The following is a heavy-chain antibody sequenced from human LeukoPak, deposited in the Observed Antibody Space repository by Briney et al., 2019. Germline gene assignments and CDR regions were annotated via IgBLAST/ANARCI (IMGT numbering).Heavy chain of an antibody. Sequence: ASVKVSCKASGYTFTSYGISWVGQAPGQGREGRGWISAYNGKTNYAQKLQGTVTMTTDTSPSTAYVELRSLRSDDTAVYYCARDRGSYLDYWGQGTLVTVSS. CDR2: ISAYNGKT. J-gene: IGHJ4*02. V-gene: IGHV1-18*01. D-gene: IGHD1-26*01. CDR1: GYTFTSYG. CDR3: ARDRGSYLDY.